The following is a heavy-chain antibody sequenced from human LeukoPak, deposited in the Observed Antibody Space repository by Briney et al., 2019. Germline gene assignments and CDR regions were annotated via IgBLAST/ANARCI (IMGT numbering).Heavy chain of an antibody. J-gene: IGHJ4*02. V-gene: IGHV4-31*03. Sequence: SETLSLTCSVSGGSISSSSYYWSWIRQHPGKGLEWIGYIYYSGSTYYNPSLKSRVTISVDTSKNQFSLKLSSVTAADTAVYYCARANGYSYVGVNYWGQGTLVTVSS. CDR3: ARANGYSYVGVNY. CDR1: GGSISSSSYY. CDR2: IYYSGST. D-gene: IGHD5-18*01.